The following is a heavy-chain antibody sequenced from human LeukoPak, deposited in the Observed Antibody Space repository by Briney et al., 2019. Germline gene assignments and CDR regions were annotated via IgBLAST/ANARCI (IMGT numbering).Heavy chain of an antibody. V-gene: IGHV1-2*02. Sequence: GASVKVSCKACGYTFTGYYMHWVRRAPGQGLGWMGWINPNSGVTSNAQRLQGRVTMTRDTIIRTAYMELSGPTSDDTAVYYCARNPPYCTSTSCYNDYWGQGTLVTVSS. CDR1: GYTFTGYY. D-gene: IGHD2-2*02. J-gene: IGHJ4*02. CDR3: ARNPPYCTSTSCYNDY. CDR2: INPNSGVT.